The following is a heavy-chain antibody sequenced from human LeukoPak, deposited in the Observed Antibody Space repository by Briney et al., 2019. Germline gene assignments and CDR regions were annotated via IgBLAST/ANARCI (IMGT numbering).Heavy chain of an antibody. CDR3: ARQPDSSGDLSSGFDY. V-gene: IGHV4-61*09. Sequence: PSQTLSLTCTVSGGSISSGSYYWSWIRQPAGKGLEWIGYIYYSGSTNYNPSLKSRVTISVDTSKNQFSLKLSSVTAADTAVYYCARQPDSSGDLSSGFDYWGQGTLVTVSS. CDR2: IYYSGST. D-gene: IGHD3-22*01. J-gene: IGHJ4*02. CDR1: GGSISSGSYY.